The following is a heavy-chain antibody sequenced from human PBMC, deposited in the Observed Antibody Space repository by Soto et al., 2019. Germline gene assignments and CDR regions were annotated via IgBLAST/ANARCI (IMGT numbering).Heavy chain of an antibody. D-gene: IGHD1-1*01. V-gene: IGHV3-30*18. CDR3: AKDKGVFNWATSYFDY. CDR2: ASYDGNNE. Sequence: GGSLRLSCAASGFTFSNYAMHWVRQAPGKGLEWVALASYDGNNEYYTDSVKGRFTISRDNSKNTLFLQMNSPRPEDTAVYYCAKDKGVFNWATSYFDYWGQGALVTVSS. CDR1: GFTFSNYA. J-gene: IGHJ4*02.